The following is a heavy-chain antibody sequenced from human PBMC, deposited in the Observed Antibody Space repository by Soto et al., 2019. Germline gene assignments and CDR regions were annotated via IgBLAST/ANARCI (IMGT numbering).Heavy chain of an antibody. Sequence: ASVKVSCKVSGYTLTELSMHWVRQAPGKGLEWTGGFDPEDGETIYAQKFQGRVTMTEDTSTDTAYMELSSLRSEDTAVYYCATGPYGGGHCVYSFWARGTLVPVSS. D-gene: IGHD2-21*01. V-gene: IGHV1-24*01. CDR2: FDPEDGET. CDR3: ATGPYGGGHCVYSF. J-gene: IGHJ4*02. CDR1: GYTLTELS.